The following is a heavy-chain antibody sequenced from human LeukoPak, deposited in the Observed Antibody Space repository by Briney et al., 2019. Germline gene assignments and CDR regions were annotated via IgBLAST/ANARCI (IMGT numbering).Heavy chain of an antibody. CDR2: MSPNSGNT. CDR1: GYTFPSYD. J-gene: IGHJ5*02. Sequence: ASVKVSCKASGYTFPSYDINWVRQATGQGLEWMGWMSPNSGNTGYAQKFQGRVTMTRNTSITTAYMELSSLRSEDTAVYYCARGVAVAGTPWFDPWGQGTLVTVSS. CDR3: ARGVAVAGTPWFDP. D-gene: IGHD6-19*01. V-gene: IGHV1-8*01.